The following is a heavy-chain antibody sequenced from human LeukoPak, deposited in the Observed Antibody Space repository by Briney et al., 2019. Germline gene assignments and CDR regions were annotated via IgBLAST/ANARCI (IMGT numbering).Heavy chain of an antibody. J-gene: IGHJ3*02. CDR1: GFTFSSYW. CDR2: IKQDGSEK. CDR3: AGQQLGGLDAFDI. Sequence: GGSLRLSCAASGFTFSSYWMSWVRQAPGKGLEWVANIKQDGSEKYYVDSVKGRFTISRDNAKNSLYLQMNSLRAEDTAVYYCAGQQLGGLDAFDIWGQGTMVTVSS. D-gene: IGHD6-13*01. V-gene: IGHV3-7*01.